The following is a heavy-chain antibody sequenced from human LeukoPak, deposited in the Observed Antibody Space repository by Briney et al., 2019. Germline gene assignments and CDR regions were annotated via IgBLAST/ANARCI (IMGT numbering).Heavy chain of an antibody. CDR2: MNPNSGNT. D-gene: IGHD4-11*01. J-gene: IGHJ6*02. V-gene: IGHV1-8*01. Sequence: GASVKVSCKASGYTFTSYDINWVRQAPGQGLEWMGWMNPNSGNTDYSQKFQGRVTMTRNTSISTAYMELSSLRSEDTAVYYCAVMTTGLYYYYGMDVGGQGTTVTVSS. CDR1: GYTFTSYD. CDR3: AVMTTGLYYYYGMDV.